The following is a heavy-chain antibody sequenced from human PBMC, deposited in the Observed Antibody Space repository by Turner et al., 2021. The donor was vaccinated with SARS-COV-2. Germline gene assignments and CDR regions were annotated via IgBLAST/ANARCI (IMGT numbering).Heavy chain of an antibody. V-gene: IGHV3-30*03. CDR2: ISYDGSNK. J-gene: IGHJ4*02. D-gene: IGHD6-13*01. CDR3: ARQTDSSTWQTYYFDY. Sequence: QVQLVESGGGVVQPGWSLRLSCAVSGFTFSSYGMPWVRQAPGKGLEWVAVISYDGSNKYYADSVKGRFTISRDNSKNTLYLQMNSLRAEDTAVYYCARQTDSSTWQTYYFDYWGQGTLVTVSS. CDR1: GFTFSSYG.